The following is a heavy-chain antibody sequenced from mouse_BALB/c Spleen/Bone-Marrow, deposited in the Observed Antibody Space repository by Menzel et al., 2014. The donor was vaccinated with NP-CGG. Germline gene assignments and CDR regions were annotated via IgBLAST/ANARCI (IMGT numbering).Heavy chain of an antibody. J-gene: IGHJ3*01. CDR3: ARVHYYGYEAY. Sequence: AGGGVDSSRYWMSWVRQAPGKGLEWIGEINPDSSTINYTPSLKDKFIISRDNAKNTLYLQMSKVRSEDTALYYCARVHYYGYEAYWGQGTLVTVSA. CDR2: INPDSSTI. CDR1: GVDSSRYW. D-gene: IGHD1-2*01. V-gene: IGHV4-1*02.